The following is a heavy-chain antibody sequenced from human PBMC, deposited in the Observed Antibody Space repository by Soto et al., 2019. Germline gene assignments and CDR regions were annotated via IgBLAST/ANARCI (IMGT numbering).Heavy chain of an antibody. Sequence: GGSLRLSCAASGFTFSSYGMHWVRQAPGKGLEWVAVISYDGSNKYYADSVKGRFTISRDNSKNTLYLQMNSLRAEDTAVYYCAKDRFGFTMVRGAPDYWGQGTLVTVSS. CDR1: GFTFSSYG. D-gene: IGHD3-10*01. CDR3: AKDRFGFTMVRGAPDY. V-gene: IGHV3-30*18. J-gene: IGHJ4*02. CDR2: ISYDGSNK.